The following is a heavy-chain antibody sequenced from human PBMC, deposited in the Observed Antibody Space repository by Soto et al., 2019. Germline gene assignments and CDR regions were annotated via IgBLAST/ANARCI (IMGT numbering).Heavy chain of an antibody. Sequence: SETLSLTCTVSGGSISSSSYCWGRNRQPPGKGLEWIGSIYYSGSTYYNPSLKIRVTISVDTSKNQFSLKLSSVTAADTSLYYCARTSPRYYYYGMDVWGQGTTVTVSS. J-gene: IGHJ6*02. V-gene: IGHV4-39*01. CDR1: GGSISSSSYC. CDR3: ARTSPRYYYYGMDV. CDR2: IYYSGST.